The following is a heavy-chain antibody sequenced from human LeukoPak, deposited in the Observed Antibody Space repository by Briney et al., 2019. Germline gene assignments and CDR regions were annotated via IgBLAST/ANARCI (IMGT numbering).Heavy chain of an antibody. D-gene: IGHD1-26*01. CDR1: GFTFSSYG. Sequence: GGSLRLSCAASGFTFSSYGMHWVRQAPGKGLEWVAVISYDGSNKYYADSVKGRFTISRGNSKNTLYLQMNSLRAEDTAVYYCANGGIVGATTDWEYYFDYWGQGTLVTVSS. CDR2: ISYDGSNK. V-gene: IGHV3-30*18. CDR3: ANGGIVGATTDWEYYFDY. J-gene: IGHJ4*02.